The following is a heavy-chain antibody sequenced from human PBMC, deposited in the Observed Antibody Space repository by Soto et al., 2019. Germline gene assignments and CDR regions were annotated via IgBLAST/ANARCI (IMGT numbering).Heavy chain of an antibody. V-gene: IGHV1-69*13. CDR1: GGTFSSYA. D-gene: IGHD3-3*01. J-gene: IGHJ4*02. Sequence: SVKVSCKASGGTFSSYAISWVRQAPGQGLEWMGGIIPLFGTANYAQKFQARVTITADDSTTPAYMELSSLRSEDTAVYYCGRLWRYDFRSGYFDWGQGTLVTVSS. CDR3: GRLWRYDFRSGYFD. CDR2: IIPLFGTA.